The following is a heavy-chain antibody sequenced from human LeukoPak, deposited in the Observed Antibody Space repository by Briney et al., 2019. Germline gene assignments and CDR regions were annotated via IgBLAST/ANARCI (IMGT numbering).Heavy chain of an antibody. J-gene: IGHJ6*03. Sequence: GRSLRLSCAASGFTFDDYAMHWVRQAPGKGLEWVSGISWYSGSIGYADSVKGRFTISRDNAKNSLYLQMNSLRAEDTAVYYCARDSRVRGLHYYYMDVWGKGTTVTVSS. D-gene: IGHD2-8*01. CDR3: ARDSRVRGLHYYYMDV. CDR1: GFTFDDYA. CDR2: ISWYSGSI. V-gene: IGHV3-9*01.